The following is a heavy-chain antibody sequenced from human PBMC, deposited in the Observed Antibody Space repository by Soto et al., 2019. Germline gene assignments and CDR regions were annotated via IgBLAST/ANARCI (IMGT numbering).Heavy chain of an antibody. CDR2: IRWDGSSI. D-gene: IGHD2-21*02. CDR1: GFTFDDYT. CDR3: AKDMAYGGDSGPFDY. Sequence: DVQLVESGGVVVQPGGSLRLSCAASGFTFDDYTMHWVRQAPGKGLEWVSLIRWDGSSIYYADSVKGRFTISRDNSKASLYLQMNSLRTEDTALYYCAKDMAYGGDSGPFDYWGQGTLVTVSS. V-gene: IGHV3-43*01. J-gene: IGHJ4*02.